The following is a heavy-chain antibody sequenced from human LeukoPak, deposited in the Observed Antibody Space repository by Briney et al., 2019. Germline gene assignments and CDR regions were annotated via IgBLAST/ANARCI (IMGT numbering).Heavy chain of an antibody. CDR1: GLTFSSYA. CDR3: ARDIDNGDYVVY. Sequence: GSLRLSCAASGLTFSSYAMSWVRQAPGMGLEWVSSIGSSGDITYYADSVKGRFTISRDNSKNTLYLQMNSLRAEDTAVYYCARDIDNGDYVVYWGQGTLVTVSS. D-gene: IGHD4-17*01. V-gene: IGHV3-23*01. CDR2: IGSSGDIT. J-gene: IGHJ4*02.